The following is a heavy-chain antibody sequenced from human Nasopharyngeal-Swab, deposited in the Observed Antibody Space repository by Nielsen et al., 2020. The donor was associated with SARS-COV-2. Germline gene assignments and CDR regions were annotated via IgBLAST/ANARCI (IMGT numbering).Heavy chain of an antibody. CDR1: GGTFSSYG. J-gene: IGHJ6*03. V-gene: IGHV1-69*10. CDR3: ARGGWLRRDYYYVYYYMDV. D-gene: IGHD5-24*01. Sequence: SVKVSCKTSGGTFSSYGISWVRQAPGEGLEWMGGIIPVLPITRYAQKFRDRVTITADTSTSTAYMELSSLRSEDTATYYCARGGWLRRDYYYVYYYMDVWCKGTTVTVSS. CDR2: IIPVLPIT.